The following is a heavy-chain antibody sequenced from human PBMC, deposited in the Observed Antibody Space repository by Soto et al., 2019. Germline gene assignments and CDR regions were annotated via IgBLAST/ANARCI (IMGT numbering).Heavy chain of an antibody. CDR1: GFTFSSYA. D-gene: IGHD2-21*01. CDR2: ISGSGGNT. V-gene: IGHV3-23*01. J-gene: IGHJ5*02. Sequence: EVQLLESGGGLVQPGESLRLSCAASGFTFSSYAMNWVRQAPGKGLEWVSTISGSGGNTYYADSVKGRFTMSRDNSKNTLYQQVNSLRAEDTAVYYWAKVGIAGCQRGFDPWGHGTLVTVSS. CDR3: AKVGIAGCQRGFDP.